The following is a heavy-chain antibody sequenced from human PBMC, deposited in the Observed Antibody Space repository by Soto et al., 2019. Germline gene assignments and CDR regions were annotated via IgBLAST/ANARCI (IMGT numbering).Heavy chain of an antibody. CDR1: GFSFSTYS. V-gene: IGHV3-23*01. CDR3: ARDDGSSWSVDY. D-gene: IGHD6-13*01. CDR2: ISGSGGRT. Sequence: XGSLRLSCAASGFSFSTYSMSWVRQAPGQGLEWVARISGSGGRTNYADSVKGRFTISRDISKNTLYLQMNSLRAEDTAVYYCARDDGSSWSVDYWGQGTLVTVYS. J-gene: IGHJ4*02.